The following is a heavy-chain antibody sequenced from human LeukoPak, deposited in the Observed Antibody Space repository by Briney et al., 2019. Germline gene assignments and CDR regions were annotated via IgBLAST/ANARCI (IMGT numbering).Heavy chain of an antibody. V-gene: IGHV3-30*02. CDR3: ARDMVRGENY. J-gene: IGHJ4*02. D-gene: IGHD3-10*01. CDR1: GFTFSSYG. Sequence: GVLRLSCAASGFTFSSYGMHWVRQAPGKGLEWVAFIRYDGSNKYYADSVKGRFTISRDNSKNTLYLQMNSLRAEDAAVYYCARDMVRGENYWGQGTLVTVSS. CDR2: IRYDGSNK.